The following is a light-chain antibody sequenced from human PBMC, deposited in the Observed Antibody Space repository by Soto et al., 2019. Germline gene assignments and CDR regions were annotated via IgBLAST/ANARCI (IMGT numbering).Light chain of an antibody. J-gene: IGKJ1*01. CDR1: QSISSSY. V-gene: IGKV3-20*01. CDR2: GAS. Sequence: EIVMTQSPATLSVSPGESATLSCRASQSISSSYLAWSQQKPGQAPRLLIYGASSRATGIPDRFSGSGSGTDFTLTISRLGPEDFAVYYCQQYGSSTWTFGQGTKVDIK. CDR3: QQYGSSTWT.